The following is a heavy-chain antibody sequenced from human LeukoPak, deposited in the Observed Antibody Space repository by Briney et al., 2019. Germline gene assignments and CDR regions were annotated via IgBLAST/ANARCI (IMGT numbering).Heavy chain of an antibody. CDR1: GFTFSSYA. CDR3: ARDRGITMVRGVIMHYYYGMDV. V-gene: IGHV3-23*01. CDR2: ISGSGGST. J-gene: IGHJ6*04. D-gene: IGHD3-10*01. Sequence: PGGSLRLSCAASGFTFSSYAMSWVRQAPGKGPEWVSAISGSGGSTYYADSVKGRFTISRDNSKSTLYLQMNSLRAEDTAVYYCARDRGITMVRGVIMHYYYGMDVWGKGTTVTVSS.